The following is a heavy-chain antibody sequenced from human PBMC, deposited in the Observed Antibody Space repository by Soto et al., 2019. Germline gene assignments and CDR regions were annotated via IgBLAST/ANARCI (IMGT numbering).Heavy chain of an antibody. CDR2: IYHSGST. D-gene: IGHD1-1*01. CDR1: GGSISSSNW. V-gene: IGHV4-4*02. Sequence: SETLSLTCAVSGGSISSSNWWSWVRQPPGKGLEWIGEIYHSGSTNYNPSLKSRVTISVDKSKNQFSLQLNSVTPEDTAVYYCARSTGNWNDAHYYGMDVWGQGXTVTVYS. J-gene: IGHJ6*02. CDR3: ARSTGNWNDAHYYGMDV.